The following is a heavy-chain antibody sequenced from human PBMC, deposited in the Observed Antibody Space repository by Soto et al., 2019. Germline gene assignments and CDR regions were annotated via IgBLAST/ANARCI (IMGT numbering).Heavy chain of an antibody. D-gene: IGHD1-1*01. CDR2: ISAHNGNT. CDR1: GYTFTSYG. Sequence: QVHLVQSGAEVKKPGASVKVSCKASGYTFTSYGITWVRQAPGQGLEWMGWISAHNGNTDYAQKLQGRVIVTRDTPTSPAYMELRSLRSDVTAVYYCARGRYGDYWGQGALVTVSS. V-gene: IGHV1-18*01. CDR3: ARGRYGDY. J-gene: IGHJ4*02.